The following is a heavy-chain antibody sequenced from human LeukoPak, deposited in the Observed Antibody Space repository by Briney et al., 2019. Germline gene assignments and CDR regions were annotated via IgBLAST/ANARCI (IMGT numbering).Heavy chain of an antibody. CDR2: IWYDGSNK. CDR3: ARRGLPSYSSSWYAHGMDV. V-gene: IGHV3-33*01. CDR1: GFTFSSYG. D-gene: IGHD6-13*01. J-gene: IGHJ6*02. Sequence: PGGSLRLSCAASGFTFSSYGMHRVRQAPGKGLEWVAVIWYDGSNKYYADSVKGRFTISRDNSKNTLYLQMNSLRAEDTAVYYCARRGLPSYSSSWYAHGMDVWGQGTTVTVSS.